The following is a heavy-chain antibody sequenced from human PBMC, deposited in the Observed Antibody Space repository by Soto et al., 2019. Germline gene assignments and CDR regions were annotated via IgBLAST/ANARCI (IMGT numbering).Heavy chain of an antibody. D-gene: IGHD3-3*01. CDR3: ARGRKYYDFWSGYSHPRYYFNY. J-gene: IGHJ4*02. Sequence: LSLTCAVYGGSFSGYCWSWIRQPPGKGLEWIGEINHSGRTNYNPSLKSRVTISVDTSKSQFSLKLSSVTAADTAVYYCARGRKYYDFWSGYSHPRYYFNYWGQGTLVTVSS. CDR2: INHSGRT. V-gene: IGHV4-34*01. CDR1: GGSFSGYC.